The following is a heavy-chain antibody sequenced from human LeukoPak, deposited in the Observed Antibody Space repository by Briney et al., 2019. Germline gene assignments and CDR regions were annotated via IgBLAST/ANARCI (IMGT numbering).Heavy chain of an antibody. CDR1: GFTFSSYS. D-gene: IGHD5-18*01. J-gene: IGHJ5*02. CDR3: GVDTAMATGRVRWFDP. Sequence: GPLRLSCAASGFTFSSYSMNWVRQAPGKGLEWVASSSSSSSYIYYADSVKGGFTISRDNAKNSLYLQMNSLRAQDTAVYYCGVDTAMATGRVRWFDPWGQGTLVTVSS. V-gene: IGHV3-21*01. CDR2: SSSSSSYI.